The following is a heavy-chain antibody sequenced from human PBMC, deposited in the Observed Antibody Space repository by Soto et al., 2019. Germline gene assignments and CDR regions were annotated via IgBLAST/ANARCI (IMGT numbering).Heavy chain of an antibody. Sequence: PGGSLRLSCAASGFTFNNAWMRWVRQAPGKGLEWVGRIKSKTDGGTTDYAAPVKGRFTISRDDSKNTVYLQMNSLKTEDTAVYYCTTAIVVPRFDPWGQGTLVTVSS. J-gene: IGHJ5*02. D-gene: IGHD2-2*01. CDR2: IKSKTDGGTT. CDR3: TTAIVVPRFDP. V-gene: IGHV3-15*01. CDR1: GFTFNNAW.